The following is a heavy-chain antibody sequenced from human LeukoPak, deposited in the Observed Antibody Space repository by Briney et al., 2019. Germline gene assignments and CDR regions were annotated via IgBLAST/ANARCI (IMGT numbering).Heavy chain of an antibody. J-gene: IGHJ4*02. CDR2: IRYDGSNE. Sequence: GGSLRLSCAASGFTFSSYGMHWVRQAPGKGLEWVAFIRYDGSNEYYADSVKGRFTISRDNSKNTLYLQMNSLRAEDTAVYYCATLGGAYGARFDYWGQGTLVTVSS. V-gene: IGHV3-30*02. CDR3: ATLGGAYGARFDY. D-gene: IGHD4-17*01. CDR1: GFTFSSYG.